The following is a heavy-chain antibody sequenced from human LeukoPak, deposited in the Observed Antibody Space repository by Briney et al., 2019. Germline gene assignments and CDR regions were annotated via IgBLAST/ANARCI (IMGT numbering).Heavy chain of an antibody. V-gene: IGHV3-23*01. J-gene: IGHJ4*02. CDR2: VTGSGGST. D-gene: IGHD3-9*01. CDR3: AKWGDFDILTGYYVSDF. Sequence: GGSLRLSCVASGFTFSNYAMSWVRQAAGKRLEWVSAVTGSGGSTYYADSVKGRFTISRDNSRNTLFLQMNSLRAEDTAIYNCAKWGDFDILTGYYVSDFWGQGTLVTVSS. CDR1: GFTFSNYA.